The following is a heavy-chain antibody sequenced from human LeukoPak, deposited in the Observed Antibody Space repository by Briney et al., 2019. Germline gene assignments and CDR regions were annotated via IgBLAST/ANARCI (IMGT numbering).Heavy chain of an antibody. J-gene: IGHJ4*02. CDR3: ASSPLGMGRDY. V-gene: IGHV3-30-3*01. CDR2: LSSDGSNK. D-gene: IGHD7-27*01. CDR1: GFTFSSYS. Sequence: GGSLRLYCAGYGFTFSSYSMQWVGQAPGKGLEWVAVLSSDGSNKYYADSVKGRFTISRDNSKNTLSLQMNSLRAEDTAVYYCASSPLGMGRDYWGQGTLVTVSS.